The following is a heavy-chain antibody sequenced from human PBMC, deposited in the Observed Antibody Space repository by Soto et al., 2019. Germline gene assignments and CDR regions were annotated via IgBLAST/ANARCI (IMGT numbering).Heavy chain of an antibody. J-gene: IGHJ4*02. CDR2: ISYDGSNK. V-gene: IGHV3-30-3*01. CDR3: ARGRIGADYFDY. Sequence: PGGSLRLSCAASGFTFTSYWMHWVRQAPGKGLEWVAVISYDGSNKYYADSVKGRFTISRDNSKNTLYLQMNSLRAEDTAVYYCARGRIGADYFDYWGQGTLVTVSS. D-gene: IGHD1-26*01. CDR1: GFTFTSYW.